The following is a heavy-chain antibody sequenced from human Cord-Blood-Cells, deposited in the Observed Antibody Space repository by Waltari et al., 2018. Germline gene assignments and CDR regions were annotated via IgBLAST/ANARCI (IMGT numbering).Heavy chain of an antibody. D-gene: IGHD3-3*01. J-gene: IGHJ4*02. CDR3: AKDAITIFGVVNPFYDY. CDR1: GFTFSSYA. Sequence: EVQLLESGGGLVQPGGSLRLSCAASGFTFSSYAMSWVRQAPGKGLEWVSAISGSGGSKYYADSVKGRFTISRDNSKNTLYLQMNSLRAEDTAVYYCAKDAITIFGVVNPFYDYWGQGTLVTVSS. CDR2: ISGSGGSK. V-gene: IGHV3-23*01.